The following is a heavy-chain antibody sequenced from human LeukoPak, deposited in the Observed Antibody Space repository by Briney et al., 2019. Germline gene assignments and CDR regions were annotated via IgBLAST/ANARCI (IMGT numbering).Heavy chain of an antibody. CDR3: ARLGSYYAFDI. J-gene: IGHJ3*02. CDR2: INHSGST. D-gene: IGHD1-26*01. V-gene: IGHV4-34*01. Sequence: SETPSLTCAVYGGSFSGYYWSWIRQPPGKGLEWIGEINHSGSTNYNPSLKSRVTISVDTSKNQFSLKLSSVTAADTAVYYCARLGSYYAFDIWGQGTMVTISS. CDR1: GGSFSGYY.